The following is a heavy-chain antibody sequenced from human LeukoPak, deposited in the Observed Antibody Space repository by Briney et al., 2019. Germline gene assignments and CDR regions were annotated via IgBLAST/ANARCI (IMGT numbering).Heavy chain of an antibody. V-gene: IGHV3-7*01. CDR2: TKQDGSEK. CDR3: ARSLATYYDFWSGYYLH. J-gene: IGHJ4*02. CDR1: GFNFTNYW. D-gene: IGHD3-3*01. Sequence: PGGSLRLSCEASGFNFTNYWMSWVRQAPGQGLEWVANTKQDGSEKNYVDSVKGRFTISRDNAKNSLYLQMNSLRAEDTAVYYCARSLATYYDFWSGYYLHWGQGTLVTVSS.